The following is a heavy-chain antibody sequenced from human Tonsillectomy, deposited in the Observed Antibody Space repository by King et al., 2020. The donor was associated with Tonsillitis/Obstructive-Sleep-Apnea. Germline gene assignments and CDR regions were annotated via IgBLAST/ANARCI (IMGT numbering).Heavy chain of an antibody. CDR3: TRPGDGYCSGGSWYEGQYDAFDI. CDR1: GFTFSGSA. D-gene: IGHD2-15*01. J-gene: IGHJ3*02. CDR2: IRSKANSYAT. V-gene: IGHV3-73*01. Sequence: VQLVESGGGLVQPGGSLKLSCAASGFTFSGSAMHWVRQASGKGLEWVGRIRSKANSYATAYAASVKGRFTISRDDSKNTAYLQMNSLKTEDTAVYYCTRPGDGYCSGGSWYEGQYDAFDIWGQGTMVTVSS.